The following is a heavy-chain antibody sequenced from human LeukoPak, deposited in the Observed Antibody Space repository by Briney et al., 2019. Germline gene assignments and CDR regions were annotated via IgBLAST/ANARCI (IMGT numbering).Heavy chain of an antibody. D-gene: IGHD3-10*01. V-gene: IGHV3-30*02. J-gene: IGHJ4*02. Sequence: GGSLRLSCAASEFTFSSYGMHWVRQAPGKGLEWVAFIRYDGSTKYYTNSVKGRFTISRDNSKNTLYLQMNSLRAEDTAVYYCAKVGDYGSGSYYNEGFDYWGQGTLVTVSS. CDR1: EFTFSSYG. CDR3: AKVGDYGSGSYYNEGFDY. CDR2: IRYDGSTK.